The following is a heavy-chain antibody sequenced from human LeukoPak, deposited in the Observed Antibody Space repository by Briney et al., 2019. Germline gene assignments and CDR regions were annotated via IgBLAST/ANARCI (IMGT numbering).Heavy chain of an antibody. V-gene: IGHV1-18*01. CDR1: GYTFTSYG. J-gene: IGHJ5*02. D-gene: IGHD6-13*01. Sequence: ASVKVSCKASGYTFTSYGISWVRQAPGQGLEWMGWISAYNGNTNHAQKLQGRVTMTTDTSTSTAYMELRSLRSDDTAVYYCARVDSSSWYPPPTEVWFDPWGQGTLVTVSS. CDR2: ISAYNGNT. CDR3: ARVDSSSWYPPPTEVWFDP.